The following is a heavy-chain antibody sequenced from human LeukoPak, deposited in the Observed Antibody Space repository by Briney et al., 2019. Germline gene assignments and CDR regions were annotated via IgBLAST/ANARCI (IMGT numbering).Heavy chain of an antibody. J-gene: IGHJ4*02. Sequence: SQTLSLTCTVSGDSISSGGYYRSWIRQHPGKGLEWIGYIYYSGSTYYNPSLKSRVTISIDTSKNQFSLKLSSVTAADTAVYYCARGPSLYWGQGTLVTVSS. CDR1: GDSISSGGYY. CDR2: IYYSGST. V-gene: IGHV4-31*03. CDR3: ARGPSLY.